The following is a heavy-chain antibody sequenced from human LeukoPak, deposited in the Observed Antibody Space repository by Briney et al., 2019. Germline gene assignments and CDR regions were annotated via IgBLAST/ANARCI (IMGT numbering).Heavy chain of an antibody. CDR1: GFTFSSYA. Sequence: GGSLRLSCAASGFTFSSYAMSWVRQAPGKGLEWVSAISGSGGSTYYADSVKGRFTISRDNSKNTLYLQMNSLRAEDTAVYYCAKGEYCGGDCLYFDYWGQGTLVTVSS. CDR3: AKGEYCGGDCLYFDY. CDR2: ISGSGGST. J-gene: IGHJ4*02. D-gene: IGHD2-21*02. V-gene: IGHV3-23*01.